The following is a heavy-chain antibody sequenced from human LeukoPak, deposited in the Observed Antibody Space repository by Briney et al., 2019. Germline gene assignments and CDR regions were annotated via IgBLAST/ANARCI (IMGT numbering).Heavy chain of an antibody. D-gene: IGHD3-22*01. Sequence: GGSLRHSCSASGFTFSRSAMTWVRQLPGGGLEWVSSISGNGQQTYYGDSVKGCLSVSRDNSQNTLYLQMDSLRAYDSALYSCAKDANYLDSSGYLIPFDYWGQGTLVTVSS. CDR1: GFTFSRSA. V-gene: IGHV3-23*01. CDR2: ISGNGQQT. CDR3: AKDANYLDSSGYLIPFDY. J-gene: IGHJ4*02.